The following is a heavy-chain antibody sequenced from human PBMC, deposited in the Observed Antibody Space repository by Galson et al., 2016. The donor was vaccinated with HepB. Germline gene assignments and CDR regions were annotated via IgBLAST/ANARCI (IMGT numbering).Heavy chain of an antibody. CDR3: ARDTRWSFDC. J-gene: IGHJ4*02. CDR2: INQDGNEK. CDR1: GFTFTRHV. D-gene: IGHD4-23*01. Sequence: SLRLSCAASGFTFTRHVIHWVRQVPGKGLEWVAKINQDGNEKYYVDSVKGRFTISRDNAEKSLYLQMNSLRGEDTAVYYCARDTRWSFDCWGQGALVTVSS. V-gene: IGHV3-7*01.